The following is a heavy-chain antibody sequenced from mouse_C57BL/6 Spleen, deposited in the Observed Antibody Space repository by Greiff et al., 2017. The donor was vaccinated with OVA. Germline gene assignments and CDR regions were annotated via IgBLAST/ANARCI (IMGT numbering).Heavy chain of an antibody. D-gene: IGHD1-1*01. Sequence: DVMLVESGGGLVKPGGSLKLSCAASGFTFSDYGMHWVRQAPEKGLEWVAYISSGSSTIYYADTVKGRFTISRDNAKNTLFLQMTSLRSEDTAMYYCARGDYYGSADWFAYWGQGTLVTVSA. V-gene: IGHV5-17*01. CDR1: GFTFSDYG. CDR3: ARGDYYGSADWFAY. CDR2: ISSGSSTI. J-gene: IGHJ3*01.